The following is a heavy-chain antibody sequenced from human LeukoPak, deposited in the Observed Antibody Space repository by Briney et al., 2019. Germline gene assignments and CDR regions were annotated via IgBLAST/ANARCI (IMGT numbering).Heavy chain of an antibody. CDR1: GFTVSSNY. J-gene: IGHJ4*02. Sequence: GSLRLSCAASGFTVSSNYMSWVRQAPGKGLEWVSVIYSGGSTYYADSVKGRFTISRDNSKNMLYLQMNSLRAEDTAVYYCARVVVAALDYWGQGTLVTVSS. D-gene: IGHD2-15*01. CDR3: ARVVVAALDY. CDR2: IYSGGST. V-gene: IGHV3-53*01.